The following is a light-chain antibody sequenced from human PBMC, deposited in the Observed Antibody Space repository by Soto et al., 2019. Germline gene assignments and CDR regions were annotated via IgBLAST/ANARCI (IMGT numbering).Light chain of an antibody. Sequence: QSALTQPASVSGSPGQSITISCTGTSSDVGVYNYVSWYQQHPGKAPTLMIYDVSNRPSGVSNRFSGSKSGNTASLTISGLQAEDEADYYCSSYTSSSTPVVFGGGTKLTVL. CDR1: SSDVGVYNY. CDR2: DVS. V-gene: IGLV2-14*01. CDR3: SSYTSSSTPVV. J-gene: IGLJ2*01.